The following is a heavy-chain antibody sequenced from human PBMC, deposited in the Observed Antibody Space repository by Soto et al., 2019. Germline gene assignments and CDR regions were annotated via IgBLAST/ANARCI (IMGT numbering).Heavy chain of an antibody. V-gene: IGHV4-39*01. CDR3: ARQTDSYYTFDAFDI. CDR1: GGSISSGSYY. CDR2: VYYSGST. Sequence: SETLSLTCTVSGGSISSGSYYWDWIRQPPGKGLEWIGNVYYSGSTNYNPSLESRVTISVDTSKNQFSLKLSSVTAADTAVYYCARQTDSYYTFDAFDIGGKGKMVTV. D-gene: IGHD3-22*01. J-gene: IGHJ3*02.